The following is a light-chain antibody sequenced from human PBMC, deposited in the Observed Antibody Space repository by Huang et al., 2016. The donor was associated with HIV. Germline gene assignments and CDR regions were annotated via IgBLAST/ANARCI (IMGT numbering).Light chain of an antibody. V-gene: IGKV3-15*01. CDR1: QIVSSH. J-gene: IGKJ3*01. Sequence: ETVMTQSPVNLSVSPGDRASLSCRSSQIVSSHLAWYQQKPGQAPRLLIYAASPRATGVPARFSGIGAATEFTLTISTLQSEDSAVYYCQQYNDFRSTFGPGTRVEIK. CDR2: AAS. CDR3: QQYNDFRST.